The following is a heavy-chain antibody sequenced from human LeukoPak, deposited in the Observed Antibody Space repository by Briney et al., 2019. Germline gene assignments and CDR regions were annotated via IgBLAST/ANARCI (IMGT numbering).Heavy chain of an antibody. CDR2: IYTSGST. CDR3: AREGDYYYYMDV. V-gene: IGHV4-61*02. CDR1: GGSISSGSYY. Sequence: SQTLSLTCTVSGGSISSGSYYWSWIRQPAGKGLEWIGRIYTSGSTNYNPSLKGRVTISVDTSKNQFSLKLSSVTAADTAVYYCAREGDYYYYMDVWGKGTTVTVSS. J-gene: IGHJ6*03.